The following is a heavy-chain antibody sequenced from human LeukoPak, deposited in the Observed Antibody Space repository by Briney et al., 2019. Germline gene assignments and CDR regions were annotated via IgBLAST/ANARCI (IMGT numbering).Heavy chain of an antibody. CDR2: IYSGGST. CDR3: ARGDRSAHDAFDI. Sequence: GGSLRLSCAASGFTVSSNYMSWVRRAPGKGLEWVSVIYSGGSTYYADSVKGRFTISRDNSKNTLYLQMNSLRAEDTAVYYCARGDRSAHDAFDIWGQGTMATVSS. V-gene: IGHV3-53*01. J-gene: IGHJ3*02. D-gene: IGHD2-15*01. CDR1: GFTVSSNY.